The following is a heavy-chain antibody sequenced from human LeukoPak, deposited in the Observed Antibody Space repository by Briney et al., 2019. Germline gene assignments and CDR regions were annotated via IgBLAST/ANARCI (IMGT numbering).Heavy chain of an antibody. CDR3: ARDENDYGEFYFDY. Sequence: GGSLRLSCAASGFTFSDYYMSWVRQAPGTGLEWLSYISTSGNTIYYADSVKGRFTISRDNAKNSLYLQMDNLRAEDTAVYYCARDENDYGEFYFDYWGQGALVTVSS. CDR2: ISTSGNTI. CDR1: GFTFSDYY. J-gene: IGHJ4*02. V-gene: IGHV3-11*01. D-gene: IGHD4-17*01.